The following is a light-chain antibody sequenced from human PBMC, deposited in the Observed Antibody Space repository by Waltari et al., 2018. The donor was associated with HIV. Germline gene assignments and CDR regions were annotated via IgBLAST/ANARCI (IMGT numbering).Light chain of an antibody. J-gene: IGLJ2*01. CDR3: YSAADNNLRI. CDR1: LLTEQY. CDR2: KDS. Sequence: SYELTQPSSVSVSPGQTARITCSGDLLTEQYARWSQQKPGQAPVLLIYKDSERPSGIPDRFSGSSSGTTVTLTISGAQVEDEGDYYCYSAADNNLRIFGGGTKLTVL. V-gene: IGLV3-27*01.